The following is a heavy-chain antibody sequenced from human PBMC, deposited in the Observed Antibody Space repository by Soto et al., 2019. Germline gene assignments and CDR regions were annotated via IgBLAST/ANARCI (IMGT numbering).Heavy chain of an antibody. J-gene: IGHJ4*02. CDR2: IIPIFGTA. D-gene: IGHD6-13*01. Sequence: SVKVSCKASGGTFSSYAISWVRQAPGQGLEWMGGIIPIFGTANYAQKFQGRVTITADESTSTAYMELSSLRSEDTAVYYCARDLVLYGSSWYTNYFDYWGQGTLVTVSS. V-gene: IGHV1-69*13. CDR1: GGTFSSYA. CDR3: ARDLVLYGSSWYTNYFDY.